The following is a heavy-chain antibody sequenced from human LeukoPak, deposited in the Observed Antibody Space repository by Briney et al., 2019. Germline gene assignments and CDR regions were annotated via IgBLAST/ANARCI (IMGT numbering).Heavy chain of an antibody. J-gene: IGHJ4*02. CDR2: ISYDGSNK. CDR1: GFTFSSFA. Sequence: PGGSLRLSCAASGFTFSSFAMLWVRQAPGKGLEGVAVISYDGSNKYYADSVKGRFTISRDNSKNTLYLQMNSLRAEDTAVYYCARVVRGVNDYWGQGTLVTVSS. D-gene: IGHD3-10*01. CDR3: ARVVRGVNDY. V-gene: IGHV3-30-3*01.